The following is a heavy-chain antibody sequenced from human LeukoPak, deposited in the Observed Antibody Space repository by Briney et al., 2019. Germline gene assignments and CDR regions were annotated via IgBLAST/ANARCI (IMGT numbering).Heavy chain of an antibody. V-gene: IGHV3-23*01. CDR2: TSGTGGMT. CDR1: GFTFSSYG. Sequence: SGGSLRLSCAASGFTFSSYGMSWVRQAPGKGLAWVSTTSGTGGMTYYADSVKGRFTMSRDNSRNTLYLQMRSLRAEDTAVYYCAKDGSSSGWGYDVFDIWGQGTMVTVSS. J-gene: IGHJ3*02. D-gene: IGHD6-19*01. CDR3: AKDGSSSGWGYDVFDI.